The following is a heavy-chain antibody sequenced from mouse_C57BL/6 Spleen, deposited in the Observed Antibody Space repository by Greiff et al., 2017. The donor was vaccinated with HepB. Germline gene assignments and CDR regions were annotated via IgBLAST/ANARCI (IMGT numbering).Heavy chain of an antibody. CDR2: ISYDGSN. J-gene: IGHJ2*01. CDR1: GYSITSGYY. CDR3: ASGYSTCDY. D-gene: IGHD2-5*01. Sequence: EVKLMESGPGLVKPSQSLSLTCSVTGYSITSGYYWNWIRQFPGNKLEWMGYISYDGSNNYNPSLKNRISITRDTSKNQFFLKLNSVTTEDTATYYCASGYSTCDYWGQGTTLTVSS. V-gene: IGHV3-6*01.